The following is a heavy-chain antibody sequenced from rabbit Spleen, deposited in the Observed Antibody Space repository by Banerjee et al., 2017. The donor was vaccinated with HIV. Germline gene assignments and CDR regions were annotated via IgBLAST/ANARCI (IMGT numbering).Heavy chain of an antibody. Sequence: QEQLVESGGGLVQPEGSLTLTCKASGFDFSSNEMCWVRQAPGKGLEWIGCIDAGSSGSSYYASWAKGRFTIFKSSSTTVSLQMTSLTGADTATYFCARDVANAAGYGSLWGPGTLVTVS. V-gene: IGHV1S45*01. D-gene: IGHD6-1*01. CDR2: IDAGSSGSS. CDR1: GFDFSSNE. J-gene: IGHJ4*01. CDR3: ARDVANAAGYGSL.